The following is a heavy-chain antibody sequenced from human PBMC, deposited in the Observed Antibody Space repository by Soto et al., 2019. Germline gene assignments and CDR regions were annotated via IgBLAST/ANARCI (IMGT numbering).Heavy chain of an antibody. V-gene: IGHV1-69*01. CDR2: IIPIFGTA. J-gene: IGHJ4*02. CDR1: GGTFSSYS. D-gene: IGHD1-26*01. CDR3: ARDGGRHSGGIDY. Sequence: QVQLVQSGAEVKKPGSSVKVSCKASGGTFSSYSINWVRQAPGQGLEWMGEIIPIFGTANYAPKFQGRVTITADESTSTAYIELSSLRSEDTAVYYCARDGGRHSGGIDYWGQGTLVTVSS.